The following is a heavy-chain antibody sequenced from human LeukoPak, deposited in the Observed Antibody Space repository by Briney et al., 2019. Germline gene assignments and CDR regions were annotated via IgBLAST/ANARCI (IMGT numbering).Heavy chain of an antibody. J-gene: IGHJ6*02. Sequence: GRSLRLSCAASGWTFSSYGMHWVRQAPGKGLEWVAVISYDGSNKYYADSVKGRFTISRDNSKNTLYLQMNSLRAEDTAVYYCAKEEGEAFLEWLWCMDVWGQGTTVTVSS. CDR3: AKEEGEAFLEWLWCMDV. D-gene: IGHD3-3*02. V-gene: IGHV3-30*18. CDR1: GWTFSSYG. CDR2: ISYDGSNK.